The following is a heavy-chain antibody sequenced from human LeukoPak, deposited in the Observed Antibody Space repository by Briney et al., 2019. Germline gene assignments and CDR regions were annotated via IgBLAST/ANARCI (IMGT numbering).Heavy chain of an antibody. D-gene: IGHD2-15*01. CDR3: ARSDCSGGSCYRWFDP. CDR2: IKQDGSEK. J-gene: IGHJ5*02. Sequence: GGSLRLSCAASGFTFSSQWMSWVRQGPGKGLEWVANIKQDGSEKYYVDSVKGRFTISRDNAKNSLYLQMNSLRAEDTAVYYCARSDCSGGSCYRWFDPWGQGTLVTVSS. CDR1: GFTFSSQW. V-gene: IGHV3-7*01.